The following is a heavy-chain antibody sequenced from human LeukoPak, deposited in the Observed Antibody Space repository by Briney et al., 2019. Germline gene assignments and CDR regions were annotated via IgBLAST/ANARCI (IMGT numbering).Heavy chain of an antibody. Sequence: PSETLSLTCAVYGGSFSGYYWSWIRQPPGKGLEWIGEINHSGSTNYNPSLKSRGSISVDTSKNQFSLKLSSVTAADTAVYYCARSVYAVAGTPGGYWGQGTLVTVSS. CDR2: INHSGST. CDR3: ARSVYAVAGTPGGY. V-gene: IGHV4-34*01. D-gene: IGHD6-19*01. J-gene: IGHJ4*02. CDR1: GGSFSGYY.